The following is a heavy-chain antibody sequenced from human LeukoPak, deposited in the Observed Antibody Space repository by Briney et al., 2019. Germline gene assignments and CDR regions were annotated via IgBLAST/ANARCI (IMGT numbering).Heavy chain of an antibody. V-gene: IGHV4-61*02. Sequence: PSETLSLTCTVSGGSISSGSYYWSWIRQPAGKGLEWIGRIYTSGSTNYNPSLKSRVTMSVDTSKNQFSLKLSSVTAADTAVYYCARGGYYDFWSGLPYYYYMDVWGKGTTVTVSS. CDR3: ARGGYYDFWSGLPYYYYMDV. CDR1: GGSISSGSYY. CDR2: IYTSGST. J-gene: IGHJ6*03. D-gene: IGHD3-3*01.